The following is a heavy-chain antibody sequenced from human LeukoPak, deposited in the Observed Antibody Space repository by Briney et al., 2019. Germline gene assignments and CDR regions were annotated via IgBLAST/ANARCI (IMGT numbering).Heavy chain of an antibody. CDR2: ISYSGTP. CDR1: GDSISSGGYF. Sequence: SQTLSLTCTVSGDSISSGGYFWTWLRQYPGQDLGWIAYISYSGTPYSSPSLESRVTISADTSQNRFSLRLYSVTAADTAVYYCARLHCSSASCSRGGGFDYCGQGTLVTVSS. D-gene: IGHD2-2*01. J-gene: IGHJ4*02. V-gene: IGHV4-31*03. CDR3: ARLHCSSASCSRGGGFDY.